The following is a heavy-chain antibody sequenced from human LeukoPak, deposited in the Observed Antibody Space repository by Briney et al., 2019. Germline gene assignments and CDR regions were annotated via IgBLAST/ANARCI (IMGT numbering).Heavy chain of an antibody. CDR2: ISGSGGST. V-gene: IGHV3-23*01. Sequence: GGSLRLSCAASGFTFSSYAMSWVRQAPGKGLEWVSAISGSGGSTYYADSVKGRFTISRDYSKNTLYLQMNSLRAEDTAVYYCAKVGGYSYGYNWFDPWGQGTLVTVSS. CDR1: GFTFSSYA. J-gene: IGHJ5*02. CDR3: AKVGGYSYGYNWFDP. D-gene: IGHD5-18*01.